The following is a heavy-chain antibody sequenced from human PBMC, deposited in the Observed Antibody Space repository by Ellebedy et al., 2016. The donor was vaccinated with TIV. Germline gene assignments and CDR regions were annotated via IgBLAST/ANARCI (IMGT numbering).Heavy chain of an antibody. D-gene: IGHD4-17*01. V-gene: IGHV4-61*02. CDR1: GGSISSSSYY. J-gene: IGHJ4*02. CDR2: IYTSGST. Sequence: SETLSLTXTVSGGSISSSSYYWSWIRQPAGKGLEWIGRIYTSGSTNYNPSLKSRVTMSVDTSKNQFSLKLSSVTAADTAVYYCARVAHDYGLGSFDYWGQGTLVTVSS. CDR3: ARVAHDYGLGSFDY.